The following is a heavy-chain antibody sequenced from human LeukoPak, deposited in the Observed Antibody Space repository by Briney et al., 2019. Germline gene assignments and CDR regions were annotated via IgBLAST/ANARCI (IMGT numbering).Heavy chain of an antibody. CDR2: IHHSGTT. J-gene: IGHJ5*02. V-gene: IGHV4-38-2*02. D-gene: IGHD1-26*01. CDR1: GFSISSDYY. CDR3: ARDFRDSGSS. Sequence: SETLSLTCAVSGFSISSDYYWAWIRTPPGKGLEGIGIIHHSGTTAYNPSLRSRVTISVNTSKNQFSLKLTSVTAADTAAYFCARDFRDSGSSWGQGTLVTVSS.